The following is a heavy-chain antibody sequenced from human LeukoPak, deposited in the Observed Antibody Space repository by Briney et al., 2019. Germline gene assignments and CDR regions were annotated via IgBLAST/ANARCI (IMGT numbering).Heavy chain of an antibody. CDR1: GFTFTNYA. CDR2: ISGSGGSS. CDR3: ARLGRYADY. D-gene: IGHD3-16*01. J-gene: IGHJ4*02. Sequence: PGGSLRLSCAASGFTFTNYAMTWVRQVPGKGLEWVSHISGSGGSSYHVDSVKGRFTISRDNSKNTLYLQMNSLRAEDTAVYYCARLGRYADYWGQGTLVIVSS. V-gene: IGHV3-23*01.